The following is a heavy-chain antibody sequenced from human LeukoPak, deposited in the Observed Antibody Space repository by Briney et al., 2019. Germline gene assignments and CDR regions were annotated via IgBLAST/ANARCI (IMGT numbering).Heavy chain of an antibody. CDR1: GFTVSSNY. J-gene: IGHJ3*02. Sequence: GGSLRLSCAASGFTVSSNYMSWVRQAPGKGLEWVSVIDGGGSTYYADSVKGRFTISRDNAKNSLYLQMNSLRDEDTAVYYCARSLRDAFDIWGQGTVVTVSS. CDR2: IDGGGST. CDR3: ARSLRDAFDI. V-gene: IGHV3-53*01.